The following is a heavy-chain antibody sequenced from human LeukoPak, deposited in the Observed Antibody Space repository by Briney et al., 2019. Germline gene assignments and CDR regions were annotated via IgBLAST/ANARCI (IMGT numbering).Heavy chain of an antibody. CDR1: GYTFTSYG. CDR2: ISAYNGNT. D-gene: IGHD3-22*01. V-gene: IGHV1-18*01. Sequence: ASVKVSCKASGYTFTSYGISWVRQAPGQGLEWMGWISAYNGNTNYAQKLQGRVTMTTDTSTSTAYMELRSLRSDDTAVYYCVRPYYDSSEAAFDIWGQGTMVTVSS. CDR3: VRPYYDSSEAAFDI. J-gene: IGHJ3*02.